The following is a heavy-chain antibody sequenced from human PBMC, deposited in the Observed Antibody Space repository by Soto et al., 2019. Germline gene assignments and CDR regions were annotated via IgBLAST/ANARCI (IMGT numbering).Heavy chain of an antibody. J-gene: IGHJ6*02. Sequence: SETLSLTYAVYGGSFSGYYWSWIRQPPGKGLEWIGEINHSGSTNYNPSLKSRVTISVDTSKNQFSLKLSSVTAADTAVYYCARVRRTYYDFWSGYGYYGMDVWGQGTTVTVSS. V-gene: IGHV4-34*01. D-gene: IGHD3-3*01. CDR1: GGSFSGYY. CDR2: INHSGST. CDR3: ARVRRTYYDFWSGYGYYGMDV.